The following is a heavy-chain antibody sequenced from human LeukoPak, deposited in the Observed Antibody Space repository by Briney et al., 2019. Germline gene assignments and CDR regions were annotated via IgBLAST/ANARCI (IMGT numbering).Heavy chain of an antibody. J-gene: IGHJ4*02. D-gene: IGHD3-16*01. V-gene: IGHV4-39*01. CDR2: IYYSGST. CDR3: ARRPYTTSFDY. Sequence: PPETLSLTCTVSGGSISSSSYYWGWIRQPPGKGLEWIGSIYYSGSTYYNPSLKSRVTISVDTSKNQFSLKLSSVTAADTAVYYCARRPYTTSFDYWGQGTLVTVSS. CDR1: GGSISSSSYY.